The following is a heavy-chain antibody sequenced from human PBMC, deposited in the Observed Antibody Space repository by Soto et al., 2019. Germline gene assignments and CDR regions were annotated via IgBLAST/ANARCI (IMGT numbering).Heavy chain of an antibody. CDR2: ISSSSSYI. CDR1: GFTFSSYS. V-gene: IGHV3-21*01. Sequence: GGSLRLSCAASGFTFSSYSMNWVRQAPGKGLEWVSSISSSSSYIYYADSVKGRFTISRDNAKNALYLQMNSLKAEDTAVYYGASLTSYPETDFGVAHTKYYPVDYWGQGTLVTVSS. D-gene: IGHD3-3*01. CDR3: ASLTSYPETDFGVAHTKYYPVDY. J-gene: IGHJ4*02.